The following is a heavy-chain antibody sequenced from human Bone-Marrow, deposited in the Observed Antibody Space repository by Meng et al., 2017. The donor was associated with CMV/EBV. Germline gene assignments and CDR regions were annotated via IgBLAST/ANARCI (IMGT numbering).Heavy chain of an antibody. CDR1: GGTFSSYA. D-gene: IGHD4-11*01. J-gene: IGHJ5*02. V-gene: IGHV1-69*05. Sequence: SVKVSCKASGGTFSSYAISWVRQAPGQGLEWMGGIIPIFGTANYAQKFQGRVTITTDESTSTAYMELSSLRSEDTAVYYCARRSYSVNWFDPWGQGTLVTVPQ. CDR2: IIPIFGTA. CDR3: ARRSYSVNWFDP.